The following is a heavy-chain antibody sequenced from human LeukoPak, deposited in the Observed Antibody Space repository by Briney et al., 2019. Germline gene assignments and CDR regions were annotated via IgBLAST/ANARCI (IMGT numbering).Heavy chain of an antibody. CDR3: AAPRSMVMVETYYYGMDV. V-gene: IGHV3-30*03. CDR2: ISYDGSNK. J-gene: IGHJ6*02. D-gene: IGHD5-18*01. CDR1: GFTFSSYG. Sequence: GGSLRLSCAASGFTFSSYGMHWVRQAPGKGLEWVAVISYDGSNKYYADSVKGRFTISRDNSKNTLYLQMNSLRAEDTAVYYCAAPRSMVMVETYYYGMDVWGQGTTVTVSS.